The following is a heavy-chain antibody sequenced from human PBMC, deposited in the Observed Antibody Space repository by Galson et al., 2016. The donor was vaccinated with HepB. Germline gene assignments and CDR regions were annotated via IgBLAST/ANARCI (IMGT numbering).Heavy chain of an antibody. J-gene: IGHJ6*04. CDR3: VQGSTAPAV. V-gene: IGHV3-23*01. CDR2: ISGSGDST. Sequence: SLRLSCAASTFTFSNYAMTWVRQGPGKGLEWVSTISGSGDSTYYADSVKGRFTISRDNSKNTLYLQMNSPRAEDTAVYYCVQGSTAPAVWGKGTTVTVSS. D-gene: IGHD1-26*01. CDR1: TFTFSNYA.